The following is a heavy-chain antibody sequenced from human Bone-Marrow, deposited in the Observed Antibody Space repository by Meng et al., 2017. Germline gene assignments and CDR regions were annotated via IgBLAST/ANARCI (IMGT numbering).Heavy chain of an antibody. J-gene: IGHJ4*02. CDR3: AKYPVRITMVRGPNGCYFDY. V-gene: IGHV3-23*01. CDR2: ISGSGGST. CDR1: GFTFSSYA. D-gene: IGHD3-10*01. Sequence: GESLKISCAASGFTFSSYAMSWVRQAPGKGLEWVSAISGSGGSTYYADSVKGRFTISRDNSKNTLYLQMNSLRAEDTAVYYCAKYPVRITMVRGPNGCYFDYWGQGTLVTVSS.